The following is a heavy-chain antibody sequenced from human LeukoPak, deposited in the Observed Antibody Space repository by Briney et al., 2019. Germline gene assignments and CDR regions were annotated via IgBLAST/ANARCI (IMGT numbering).Heavy chain of an antibody. CDR2: ISSSSSYI. D-gene: IGHD2/OR15-2a*01. V-gene: IGHV3-21*01. CDR3: ARSGFSNTFPLDY. J-gene: IGHJ4*02. CDR1: GFTFSSYS. Sequence: GGSLRLSCAASGFTFSSYSMNWVRQAPGKGLEWVSSISSSSSYIYYADSVKGRFTISRDNAKNSLYLQMNSLRAEDTAVYYCARSGFSNTFPLDYWGQGTLVTVSS.